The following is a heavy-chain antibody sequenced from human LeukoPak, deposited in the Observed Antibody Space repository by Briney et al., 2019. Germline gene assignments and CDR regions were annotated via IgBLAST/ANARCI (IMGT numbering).Heavy chain of an antibody. J-gene: IGHJ4*02. V-gene: IGHV4-59*01. D-gene: IGHD4-17*01. Sequence: SESLSLTCTVSGGSISRYYWSWIRQPPGKGLEWIGYIYYSGSTNYNPSLKSRVTISVDTSKNQFSLKLSSVTAADTAVYYCARGMTTVTTSICYFDYWGQGTLVTVSS. CDR1: GGSISRYY. CDR2: IYYSGST. CDR3: ARGMTTVTTSICYFDY.